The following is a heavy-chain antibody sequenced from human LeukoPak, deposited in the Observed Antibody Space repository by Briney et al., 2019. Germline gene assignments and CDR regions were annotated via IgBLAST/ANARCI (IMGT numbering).Heavy chain of an antibody. J-gene: IGHJ4*02. V-gene: IGHV3-48*03. Sequence: GGSLRLSCAASGFTFSSYEMNWVRQAPGKGLEWVSYISSSGSTIYYADSVKGRFTISRDNAKNSLYPQMNSLRAEDMALYYCAKEGSSWSTFDYWGQGTLVTVSS. CDR3: AKEGSSWSTFDY. CDR1: GFTFSSYE. CDR2: ISSSGSTI. D-gene: IGHD6-13*01.